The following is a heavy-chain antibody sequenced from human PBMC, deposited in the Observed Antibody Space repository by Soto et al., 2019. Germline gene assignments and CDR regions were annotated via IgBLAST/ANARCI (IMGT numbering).Heavy chain of an antibody. CDR1: GASISTFS. CDR2: INYSGST. V-gene: IGHV4-59*01. Sequence: SETLSLTCTVSGASISTFSWSWIRQPPGKGLEWIGYINYSGSTNYNPSLKSRVTISVDTSKNKFSLKLTSVTAADTAVYYCARDSIMWGFDYWGQGTLVXV. D-gene: IGHD3-16*01. J-gene: IGHJ4*02. CDR3: ARDSIMWGFDY.